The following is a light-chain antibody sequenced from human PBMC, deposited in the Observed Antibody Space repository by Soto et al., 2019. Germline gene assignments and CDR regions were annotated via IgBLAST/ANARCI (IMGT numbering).Light chain of an antibody. J-gene: IGKJ1*01. Sequence: EIQMTQSPATLSVSPGERATLSCRASQSVSSNLAWYQQKPGQAPRLLIYGASTRATGIPARFSGSGSGSEFTLTISILQSEDFAVYYCQQYNDWRPWTFGQGTKVEIK. CDR1: QSVSSN. CDR2: GAS. V-gene: IGKV3-15*01. CDR3: QQYNDWRPWT.